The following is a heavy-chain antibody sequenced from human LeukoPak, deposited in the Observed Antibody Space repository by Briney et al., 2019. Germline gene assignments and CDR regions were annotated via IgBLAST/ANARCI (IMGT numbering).Heavy chain of an antibody. CDR1: GYTFPSYG. Sequence: ASVKVSCKASGYTFPSYGISWVRQAPGQGLEWMGWISPYNGNTKYAQKFQGRVTMTTDTSTSTAYLDLRSLRSDDTAIYYCAKDPAWDDRGGDYWGQGTLATVSS. D-gene: IGHD1-1*01. V-gene: IGHV1-18*01. CDR2: ISPYNGNT. J-gene: IGHJ4*02. CDR3: AKDPAWDDRGGDY.